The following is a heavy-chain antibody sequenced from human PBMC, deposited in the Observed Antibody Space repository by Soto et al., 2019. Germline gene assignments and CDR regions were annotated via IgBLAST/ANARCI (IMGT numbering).Heavy chain of an antibody. CDR1: GGSISSYY. Sequence: AETLSLTCTVSGGSISSYYWSWIRQPPGKGLEWIGYIYYSGSTNYNPSLKSRVTISVDTSKNQFSLKLSSVTAADTAVYYCAKMWSVTVPYYFDYWGQGTLVTVSS. J-gene: IGHJ4*02. CDR2: IYYSGST. D-gene: IGHD2-21*01. V-gene: IGHV4-59*08. CDR3: AKMWSVTVPYYFDY.